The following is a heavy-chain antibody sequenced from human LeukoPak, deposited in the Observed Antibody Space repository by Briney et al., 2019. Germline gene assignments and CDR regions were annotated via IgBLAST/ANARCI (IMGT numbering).Heavy chain of an antibody. CDR2: INPSGGST. CDR1: EYGCTSYQ. V-gene: IGHV1-46*01. J-gene: IGHJ4*01. D-gene: IGHD4/OR15-4a*01. Sequence: ASVRVSCKASEYGCTSYQIHWVRQAPGQGLEWMGIINPSGGSTRYAQKFQARLTLTSDTSATTVYMELTNVRSDDTAVYYCARAVDYPTYSFDFWGHGSLVTVST. CDR3: ARAVDYPTYSFDF.